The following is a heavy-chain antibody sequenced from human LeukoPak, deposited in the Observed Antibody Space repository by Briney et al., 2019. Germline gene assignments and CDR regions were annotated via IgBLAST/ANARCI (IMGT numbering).Heavy chain of an antibody. CDR1: GDSISSSPYH. CDR2: IHYGEGT. V-gene: IGHV4-39*01. J-gene: IGHJ4*02. CDR3: ARIHVSGSSSRGFFDY. Sequence: PSETLSLTCTVSGDSISSSPYHCGWIRQPPGKGLEWIGNIHYGEGTYGNPSLKSRISISVDTSRNQFSLRLSSVTAADTAVYYCARIHVSGSSSRGFFDYWGQGTLVTVSS. D-gene: IGHD3-10*01.